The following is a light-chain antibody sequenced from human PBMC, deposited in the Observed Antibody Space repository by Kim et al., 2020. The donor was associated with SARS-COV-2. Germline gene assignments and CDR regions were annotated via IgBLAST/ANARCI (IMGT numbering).Light chain of an antibody. CDR1: SGHSSYA. CDR2: LNSDGSH. V-gene: IGLV4-69*01. Sequence: QPVLTQSPSASASLGASVKLTCTLSSGHSSYAIAWHQQQPEKGPRYLMKLNSDGSHSKGDGIPDRFSGSSSGAERYLTISSLQSEDEADYYCQTWGSSINTVFGGGTQLTVL. J-gene: IGLJ2*01. CDR3: QTWGSSINTV.